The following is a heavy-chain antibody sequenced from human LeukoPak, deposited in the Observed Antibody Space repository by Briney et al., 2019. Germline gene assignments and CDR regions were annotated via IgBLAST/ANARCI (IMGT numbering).Heavy chain of an antibody. CDR2: IYHSGST. Sequence: SETLSLTCTVSGGSITGSNYYWGWIRQPPGKGLEWIGTIYHSGSTYYNPSLKSRVTISVDRSKNQFSLKLSSVTAADTAVYYCARQGYDFWSGYPYYMDVWGKGTTVTVSS. CDR1: GGSITGSNYY. D-gene: IGHD3-3*01. J-gene: IGHJ6*03. CDR3: ARQGYDFWSGYPYYMDV. V-gene: IGHV4-39*07.